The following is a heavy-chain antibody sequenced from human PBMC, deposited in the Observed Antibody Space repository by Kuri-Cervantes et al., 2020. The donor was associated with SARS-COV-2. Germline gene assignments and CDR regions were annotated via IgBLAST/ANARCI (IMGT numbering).Heavy chain of an antibody. D-gene: IGHD1-20*01. CDR2: ISSGRRSI. CDR1: GFTFGASD. J-gene: IGHJ4*02. V-gene: IGHV3-48*01. Sequence: GGSLRLSCAASGFTFGASDMNWVRQSPGKGLEWVSYISSGRRSIYYTDAVKGRFTISRDNGKNSLFLQMNSLRAEDTAVYYCVRGIVGPGYGITGSYLDSWSQGVLVTVSS. CDR3: VRGIVGPGYGITGSYLDS.